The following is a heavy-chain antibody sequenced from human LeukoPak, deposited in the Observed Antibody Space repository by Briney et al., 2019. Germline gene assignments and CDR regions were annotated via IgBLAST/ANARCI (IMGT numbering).Heavy chain of an antibody. CDR1: GFTFSSYG. V-gene: IGHV3-30*03. CDR2: ISYDGSNK. CDR3: ARAGGYSSSWYAAPRRAPGAFDI. Sequence: PGGSLRLSCAASGFTFSSYGMHWVRQAPGKGLEWVAVISYDGSNKYYADSVKGRFTISRDNSKNTLYLQMNSLRAEDTAVYYCARAGGYSSSWYAAPRRAPGAFDIWGQGTMVTVSS. J-gene: IGHJ3*02. D-gene: IGHD6-13*01.